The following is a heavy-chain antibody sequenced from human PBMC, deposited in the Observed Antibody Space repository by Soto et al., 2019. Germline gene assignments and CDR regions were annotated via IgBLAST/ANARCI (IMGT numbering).Heavy chain of an antibody. Sequence: QVQLVQSGAEVKKPGASVKVSCKASGYTFTSYGISWVRQAPGQGLEWMGWISAYNGNTNYAQKLQGSVTMTTDTATSTAYMELRSLRADDTAVYYCARGMITFGGVIVIQRYYYGMDVCGHGTTVTVSS. D-gene: IGHD3-16*02. J-gene: IGHJ6*02. CDR2: ISAYNGNT. CDR1: GYTFTSYG. CDR3: ARGMITFGGVIVIQRYYYGMDV. V-gene: IGHV1-18*01.